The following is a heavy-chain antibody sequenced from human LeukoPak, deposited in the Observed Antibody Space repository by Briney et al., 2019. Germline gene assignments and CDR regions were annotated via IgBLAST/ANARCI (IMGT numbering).Heavy chain of an antibody. J-gene: IGHJ4*02. Sequence: GGSLRLSCAASGFTFSSYEMNWVRQAPGKGLEWVSYISSSGSTIYYADSVKGRFTISRDNSQNRLFLQMNSLRAEDTAVYYCAKDVASQFDSSGYRSDWGQGALVTVSS. CDR3: AKDVASQFDSSGYRSD. CDR1: GFTFSSYE. V-gene: IGHV3-48*03. CDR2: ISSSGSTI. D-gene: IGHD6-19*01.